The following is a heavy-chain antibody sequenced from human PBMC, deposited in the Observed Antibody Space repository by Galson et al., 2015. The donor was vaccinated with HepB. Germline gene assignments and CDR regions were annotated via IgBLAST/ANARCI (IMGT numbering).Heavy chain of an antibody. CDR2: INPSGGSS. J-gene: IGHJ5*02. D-gene: IGHD2-15*01. Sequence: SVKVSCKASGYTFTTYFLHWVRQAPGHGPEWMGIINPSGGSSNYAQKFQGRVTMTTDTSTNRAYMELRSLRSDDTAVYYCARGALVVVVGANENNWFDPWGQGTLVTVSS. CDR1: GYTFTTYF. V-gene: IGHV1-46*01. CDR3: ARGALVVVVGANENNWFDP.